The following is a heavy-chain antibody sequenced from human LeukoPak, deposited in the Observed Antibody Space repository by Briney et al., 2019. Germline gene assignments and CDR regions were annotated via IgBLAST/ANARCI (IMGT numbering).Heavy chain of an antibody. CDR2: INHIGNT. J-gene: IGHJ6*03. CDR3: ARGLHYYYYMDV. Sequence: SETLSLTCAVYGGSFSGYYWSWIRQAPGKGLDWIGEINHIGNTNYNPYLTSRVIISVDTSKNQLSLMLSSVTAADTAVYFCARGLHYYYYMDVWGTGTTVTVSS. V-gene: IGHV4-34*01. CDR1: GGSFSGYY.